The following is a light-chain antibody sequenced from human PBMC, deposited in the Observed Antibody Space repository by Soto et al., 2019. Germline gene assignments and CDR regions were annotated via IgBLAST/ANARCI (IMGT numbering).Light chain of an antibody. CDR1: SSNIGAGYD. Sequence: QSVLTQPPSVSGAPGQRVTISCTGSSSNIGAGYDGHWYQQLPGTAPKLLIYGNSNRPSGVPDRFSGSKSGTSASLAITGLQAEDEADYYYQSYDSSLSGIGTGTKVTVL. J-gene: IGLJ1*01. CDR3: QSYDSSLSG. V-gene: IGLV1-40*01. CDR2: GNS.